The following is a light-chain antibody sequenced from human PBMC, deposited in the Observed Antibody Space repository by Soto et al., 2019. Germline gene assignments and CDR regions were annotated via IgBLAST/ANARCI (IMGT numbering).Light chain of an antibody. CDR1: QSVGSS. CDR3: QQRSNWPT. CDR2: AAS. V-gene: IGKV3-11*01. J-gene: IGKJ5*01. Sequence: EIVLTQSPATLSLSPGERATLSCRASQSVGSSLAWYQQKLGQAPRLLIYAASDRATGIPARFSGSGSGTDFTLTISSLEPEDFAVYYCQQRSNWPTFGQGTRLEIK.